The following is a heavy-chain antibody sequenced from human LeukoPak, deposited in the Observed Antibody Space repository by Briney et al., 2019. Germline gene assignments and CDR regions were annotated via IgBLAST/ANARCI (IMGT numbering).Heavy chain of an antibody. Sequence: SETLSLTCTVSGGSISSYYWSWIRQPPGKGLEWIGYIYYSGSTSYNPSLKSRVTIPVDTSKNQFSLKLSSVTAADTAVYYCARAIVVVPAAQYYFDYWGQGTLVTVSS. V-gene: IGHV4-59*01. CDR1: GGSISSYY. CDR2: IYYSGST. J-gene: IGHJ4*02. CDR3: ARAIVVVPAAQYYFDY. D-gene: IGHD2-2*01.